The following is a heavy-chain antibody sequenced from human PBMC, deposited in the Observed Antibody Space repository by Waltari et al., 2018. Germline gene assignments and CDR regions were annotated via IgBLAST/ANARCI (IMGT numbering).Heavy chain of an antibody. CDR1: GGTFSNYA. CDR3: VYKGYISGRRNLDY. CDR2: IIPMFGKT. Sequence: VQLVQSGAEVKKPGSSVKVSCKAAGGTFSNYAISWVRQAPGQGLAWVGWIIPMFGKTNYTQKFQGRVTITTDESTSTAFMELSSLRSEDTAVYYCVYKGYISGRRNLDYWGQGTLVTVSS. J-gene: IGHJ4*02. V-gene: IGHV1-69*05. D-gene: IGHD6-19*01.